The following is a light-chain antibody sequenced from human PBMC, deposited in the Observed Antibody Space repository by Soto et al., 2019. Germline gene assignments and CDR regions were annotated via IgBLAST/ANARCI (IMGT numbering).Light chain of an antibody. CDR1: QNIYSN. V-gene: IGKV3-15*01. CDR3: LQYHNLWA. Sequence: IVMTQSPPTLSVCPGEKATLSCRASQNIYSNVAWYQQRPGQAPRLLIYRASTRAPGIPARFSGSGSGTEFTLTISSLQSEDFTVYSCLQYHNLWAFGQGTKVDIK. CDR2: RAS. J-gene: IGKJ1*01.